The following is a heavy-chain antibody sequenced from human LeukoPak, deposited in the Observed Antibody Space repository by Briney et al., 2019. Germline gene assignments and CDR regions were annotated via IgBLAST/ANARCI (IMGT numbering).Heavy chain of an antibody. V-gene: IGHV3-23*01. J-gene: IGHJ3*02. CDR2: ISGSGGST. CDR3: AGAVDIAPKDLDI. CDR1: GFTFSSYA. Sequence: PGGSLRLSCAASGFTFSSYAMSWVRQAPGKGLGWVSAISGSGGSTYYADSVKGRFTISRDNSKNTLYLQMNSLRAEDTAVYYCAGAVDIAPKDLDIWGQGTMVTVSS. D-gene: IGHD5-12*01.